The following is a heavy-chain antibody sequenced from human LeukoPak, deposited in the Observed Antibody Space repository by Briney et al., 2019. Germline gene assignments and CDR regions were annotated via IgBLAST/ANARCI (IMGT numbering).Heavy chain of an antibody. CDR3: ARDRWIQLWSTDNTDAFDI. CDR2: ISSSSSYT. CDR1: GFTFSDYY. Sequence: GGSLRLSCAASGFTFSDYYMSWICKAPGTGLEWVSYISSSSSYTNYADSVKGRFTISRDNAKNTLYLQMHSLRAEDTAVYYCARDRWIQLWSTDNTDAFDIWGQGTMVTVSS. D-gene: IGHD5-18*01. J-gene: IGHJ3*02. V-gene: IGHV3-11*06.